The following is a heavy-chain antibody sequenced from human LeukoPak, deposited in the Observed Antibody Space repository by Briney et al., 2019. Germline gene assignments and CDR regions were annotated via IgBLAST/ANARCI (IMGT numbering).Heavy chain of an antibody. CDR3: ARGEFAWIQGSYGLNV. J-gene: IGHJ6*02. CDR2: TYYRSKWYN. V-gene: IGHV6-1*01. CDR1: GDSVSSNSAA. Sequence: SQTLSLTCAISGDSVSSNSAAWNWIRQSPSRGLEWLGRTYYRSKWYNDYAVSVKSRITINPDTSKNQFSLQLNSVTPEDTAVYYCARGEFAWIQGSYGLNVWGQGTTVTVSS. D-gene: IGHD5-18*01.